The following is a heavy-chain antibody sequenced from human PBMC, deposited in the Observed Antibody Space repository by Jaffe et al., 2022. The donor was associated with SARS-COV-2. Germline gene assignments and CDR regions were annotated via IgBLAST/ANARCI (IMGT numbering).Heavy chain of an antibody. CDR1: GYTFKNYW. D-gene: IGHD3-16*01. CDR3: ARSWGSAYHWYFDL. V-gene: IGHV5-51*01. J-gene: IGHJ2*01. Sequence: EVQLAQSGAEMKRPGESLTISCKGSGYTFKNYWIAWVRQMPGKGLEWMGIIYPGDSDTRYSRSFQGQVTISAEQSISTAYLHLNFLKASDTAIYYCARSWGSAYHWYFDLWGRGTLITVSS. CDR2: IYPGDSDT.